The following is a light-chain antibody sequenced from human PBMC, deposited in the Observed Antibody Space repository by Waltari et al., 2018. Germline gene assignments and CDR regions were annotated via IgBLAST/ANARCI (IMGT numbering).Light chain of an antibody. CDR2: STD. Sequence: SSELTRDPAVSVALGQTVRITCQGDSLRTYSADWYQQRPGQAPILVLFSTDDRPSGIPDRFSGSSSRDTASLTITGTQAEDEADYYCASRDPTANAVVFGGGTKLTVL. V-gene: IGLV3-19*01. J-gene: IGLJ2*01. CDR1: SLRTYS. CDR3: ASRDPTANAVV.